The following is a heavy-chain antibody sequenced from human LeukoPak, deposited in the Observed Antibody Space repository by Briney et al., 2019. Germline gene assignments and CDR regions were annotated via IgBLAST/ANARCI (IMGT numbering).Heavy chain of an antibody. D-gene: IGHD5-12*01. CDR3: TSGYEDDYFDY. J-gene: IGHJ4*02. Sequence: SETLSLTCAVYGGSFSGYYWSWIRQPPGKGLEWIGEINHSGSTYYNPSLKSRVTISVDTSKNQFSLKLSSVTAADTAVYYCTSGYEDDYFDYWGQGTLVTVSS. CDR2: INHSGST. V-gene: IGHV4-34*01. CDR1: GGSFSGYY.